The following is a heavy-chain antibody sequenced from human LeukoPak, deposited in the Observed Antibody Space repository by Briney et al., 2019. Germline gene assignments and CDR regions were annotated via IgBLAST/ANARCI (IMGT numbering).Heavy chain of an antibody. D-gene: IGHD3-22*01. V-gene: IGHV1-2*02. Sequence: VASVKVSCKASGYTFTGYYMHWVRQAPGQGLEWMGWINPNSGGTNYAQKFQGRVTMTRDTSISTAYMELSRLRSDDTAVYYCARDPYIYDSSGYEWYFDLWGRGTLVTVSS. CDR3: ARDPYIYDSSGYEWYFDL. CDR1: GYTFTGYY. CDR2: INPNSGGT. J-gene: IGHJ2*01.